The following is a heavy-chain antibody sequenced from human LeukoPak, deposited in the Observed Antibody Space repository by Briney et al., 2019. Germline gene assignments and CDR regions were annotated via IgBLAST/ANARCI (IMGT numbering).Heavy chain of an antibody. J-gene: IGHJ4*02. V-gene: IGHV3-23*01. CDR1: GFTYSSHA. CDR3: AKDLQFPY. D-gene: IGHD4-11*01. Sequence: PGGSLRLSCAASGFTYSSHAMSWVRQAPGKGLEWVSTIGGGGVHTYYADSVKGRFTISRDNSKNTLYLQMNSLRAEDTAVYYCAKDLQFPYWGQGTLVTVSS. CDR2: IGGGGVHT.